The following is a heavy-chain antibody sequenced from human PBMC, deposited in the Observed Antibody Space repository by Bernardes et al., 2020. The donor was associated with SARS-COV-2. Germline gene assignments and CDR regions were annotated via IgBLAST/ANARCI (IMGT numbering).Heavy chain of an antibody. J-gene: IGHJ6*03. CDR3: ARANVVSAHYYYYYYMDV. Sequence: SVKVSCKASGYTFTGYYMHWVRQAPGQGLEWMGWINPNSGGTNYAQKFQGRVTMTRDTSISTAYMELSRLRSDDTAVYYCARANVVSAHYYYYYYMDVWGKGTTVTVSS. V-gene: IGHV1-2*02. CDR2: INPNSGGT. CDR1: GYTFTGYY. D-gene: IGHD2-8*01.